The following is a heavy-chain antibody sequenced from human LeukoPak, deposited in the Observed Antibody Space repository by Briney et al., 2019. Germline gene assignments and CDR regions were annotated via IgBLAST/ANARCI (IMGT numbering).Heavy chain of an antibody. J-gene: IGHJ6*02. CDR3: ARDMTYHFYGMDV. Sequence: PSETLSLTCTVSGGSISSDTYYWGWIRPPPGKGLEWIGSLYYSGSTYYSPSLKSRVTMSVDTSKSQFSLKLTSVTAADTAVYYCARDMTYHFYGMDVWGQGTTVTVSS. CDR1: GGSISSDTYY. CDR2: LYYSGST. V-gene: IGHV4-39*01.